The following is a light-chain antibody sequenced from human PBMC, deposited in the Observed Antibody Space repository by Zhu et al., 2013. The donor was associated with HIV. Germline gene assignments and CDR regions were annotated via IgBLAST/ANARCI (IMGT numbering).Light chain of an antibody. CDR1: SNDVGGYNY. CDR3: DSHRSGTTLVL. J-gene: IGLJ2*01. Sequence: QSALTQPASVSGSPGQSITISCTGTSNDVGGYNYVSWYQHHPGKAPKLMIYEVSNRPSGVSIRFSGSKSGNTASLTISGLQAEDEADYYCDSHRSGTTLVLFGGGTKVTVL. V-gene: IGLV2-14*01. CDR2: EVS.